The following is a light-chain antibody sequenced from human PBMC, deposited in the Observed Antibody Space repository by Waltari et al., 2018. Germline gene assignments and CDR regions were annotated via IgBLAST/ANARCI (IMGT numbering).Light chain of an antibody. CDR2: EAS. Sequence: DTQMTQSPPSLSASVGDRVTITCQASQDIANYLGWSQKKPGKAPKLLIYEASTLATGVPSRFSGRGSGTDFTLIITGLQPEDVATYYCQQYDHMPITFGQGTRAEIE. J-gene: IGKJ5*01. V-gene: IGKV1-33*01. CDR3: QQYDHMPIT. CDR1: QDIANY.